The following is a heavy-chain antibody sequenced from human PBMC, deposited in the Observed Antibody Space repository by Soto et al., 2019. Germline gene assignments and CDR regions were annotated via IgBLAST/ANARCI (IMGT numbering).Heavy chain of an antibody. J-gene: IGHJ6*03. Sequence: SETLSLTCTVSGGSISSYYWSWIRRPPGKGLEWIGYIYYSGSTNYNPSLKSRVTISVDTSKNQFSLKLSSVTAADTAVYYCARDRSGSGEMNYYYYMDVWGKGTTVTVSS. CDR3: ARDRSGSGEMNYYYYMDV. V-gene: IGHV4-59*01. CDR1: GGSISSYY. D-gene: IGHD3-10*01. CDR2: IYYSGST.